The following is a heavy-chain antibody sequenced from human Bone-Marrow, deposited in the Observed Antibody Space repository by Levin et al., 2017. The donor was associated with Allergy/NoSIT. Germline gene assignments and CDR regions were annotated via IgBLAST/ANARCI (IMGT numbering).Heavy chain of an antibody. CDR2: INHSGST. CDR3: ARSGLYYDFWSGFGGYYYYGMDV. D-gene: IGHD3-3*01. V-gene: IGHV4-34*01. CDR1: GGSFSGYY. Sequence: GSLRLSCAVYGGSFSGYYWSWIRQPPGKGLEWIGEINHSGSTNYNPSLKSRVTISVDTSKNQFSLKLSSVTAADTAVYYCARSGLYYDFWSGFGGYYYYGMDVWGQGTTVTVSS. J-gene: IGHJ6*02.